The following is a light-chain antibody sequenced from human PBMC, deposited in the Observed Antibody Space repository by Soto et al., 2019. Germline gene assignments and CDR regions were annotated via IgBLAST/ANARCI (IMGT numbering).Light chain of an antibody. V-gene: IGKV3-11*01. Sequence: EIVLTQSPATLSLSPGERATLSCRASRSVRSYLAWYQQKPGQAPRLLIYDASNRAARIPARFSGSGSETEFTLTISNLEPEDFAVYYCQQRYAWPPITFGQGTRLEIK. CDR2: DAS. CDR3: QQRYAWPPIT. CDR1: RSVRSY. J-gene: IGKJ5*01.